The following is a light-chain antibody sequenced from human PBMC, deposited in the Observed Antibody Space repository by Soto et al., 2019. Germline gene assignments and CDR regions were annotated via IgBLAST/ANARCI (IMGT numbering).Light chain of an antibody. CDR2: GAS. Sequence: EIVITQSPATPSVSPGERATLSCRASQSVSSSYLAWYQQKPGQAPRLLIYGASSRATGIPDRFSGSGSGTDFTLTISRLEPEDFAVYYCHPYASWKFGQGTKGDIK. J-gene: IGKJ1*01. CDR3: HPYASWK. CDR1: QSVSSSY. V-gene: IGKV3-20*01.